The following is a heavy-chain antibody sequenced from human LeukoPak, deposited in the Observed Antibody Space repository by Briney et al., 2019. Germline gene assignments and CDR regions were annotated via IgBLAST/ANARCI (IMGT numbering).Heavy chain of an antibody. CDR1: GFTVSSNY. CDR2: IYSGGST. D-gene: IGHD3-9*01. J-gene: IGHJ4*02. Sequence: GGSLRLSCAASGFTVSSNYMSWVRKAPGKGLEWVSVIYSGGSTYYADSVKGRFTISRDNSKNTLYLQMNSLRAEDTAVYYCAKGSHPPTYYDILTGYPIDYWGQGTLVTVSS. CDR3: AKGSHPPTYYDILTGYPIDY. V-gene: IGHV3-53*01.